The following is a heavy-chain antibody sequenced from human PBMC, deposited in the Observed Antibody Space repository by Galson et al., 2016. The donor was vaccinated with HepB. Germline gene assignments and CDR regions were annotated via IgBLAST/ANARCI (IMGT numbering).Heavy chain of an antibody. V-gene: IGHV3-48*04. CDR3: VRGAGGYAPHFDY. D-gene: IGHD5-12*01. CDR2: ISSSSGTI. J-gene: IGHJ4*02. CDR1: GFTFSSYS. Sequence: SLRLSCAASGFTFSSYSMNWVRQAPGKGLEWVSYISSSSGTIYYADSVNGRFTISRDNAYNSLYLQMNSLRVEDTAVYYCVRGAGGYAPHFDYWGQGTLVSVSS.